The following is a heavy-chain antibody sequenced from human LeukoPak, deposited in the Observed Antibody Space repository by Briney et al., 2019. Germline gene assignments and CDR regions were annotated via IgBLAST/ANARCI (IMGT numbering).Heavy chain of an antibody. CDR3: AKVLYVAATSDAFDF. V-gene: IGHV3-23*01. CDR2: VDGSGGGT. Sequence: GGSPRLSCAASGFNFRSYAMTWVRQAPGKGLEWVSVVDGSGGGTYYADSVKGRFSISRDNSRNTLYMQMKNLRAEDTALYYCAKVLYVAATSDAFDFWGRGTLVTVSS. J-gene: IGHJ3*01. CDR1: GFNFRSYA. D-gene: IGHD2-21*02.